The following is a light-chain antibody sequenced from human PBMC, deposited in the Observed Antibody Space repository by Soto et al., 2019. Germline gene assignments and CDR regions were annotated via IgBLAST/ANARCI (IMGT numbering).Light chain of an antibody. CDR2: AAS. J-gene: IGKJ2*01. CDR1: QYMTRTY. CDR3: HQYDKAPQT. Sequence: EIVLTQSPGTLSLSPGERATLSCRASQYMTRTYIAWYQQKPGQAPRLLIYAASNRATGIPDKFSGSGSGTDYSLTITRLEPEDSAVYYCHQYDKAPQTFGKGTKVEI. V-gene: IGKV3-20*01.